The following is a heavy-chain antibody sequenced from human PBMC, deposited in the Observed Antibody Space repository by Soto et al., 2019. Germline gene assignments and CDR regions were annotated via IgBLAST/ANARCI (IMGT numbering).Heavy chain of an antibody. CDR1: GFTFSSFA. Sequence: PGGSLRLSCAASGFTFSSFALSWVRQAPGMGLEWVSAISGSGDDTDYADSVKGRFTISRDNSKNTLYLQMNSLRAEDTAVYYCAGPGYSSQDYWGQGALVTVSS. V-gene: IGHV3-23*01. D-gene: IGHD5-18*01. J-gene: IGHJ4*02. CDR2: ISGSGDDT. CDR3: AGPGYSSQDY.